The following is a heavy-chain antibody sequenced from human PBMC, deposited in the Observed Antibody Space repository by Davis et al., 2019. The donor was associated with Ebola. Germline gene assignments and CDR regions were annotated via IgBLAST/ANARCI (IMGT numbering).Heavy chain of an antibody. J-gene: IGHJ6*02. CDR3: ARCSRSYNYYYGMDV. CDR2: INHSGST. V-gene: IGHV4-34*01. CDR1: GGSSSGYY. Sequence: MPSETLSLTCAVYGGSSSGYYCTWIRQPPGKGLEWIGEINHSGSTNYNPSLKSRVTISVDTSKNQFSLKLSSVTAADTAVYYCARCSRSYNYYYGMDVWGQGTTVTVSS. D-gene: IGHD6-6*01.